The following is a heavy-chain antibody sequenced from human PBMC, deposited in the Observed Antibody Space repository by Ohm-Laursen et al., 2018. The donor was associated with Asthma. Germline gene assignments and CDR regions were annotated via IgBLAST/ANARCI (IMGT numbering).Heavy chain of an antibody. V-gene: IGHV1-18*04. CDR3: VRDAVDRFDY. Sequence: GASVKVSCKASGYSLSSNAISWVRQAPGQRPEWMGWIYIGNTNYAPNFRDRITMTTDTSTNTAYMELRSLTSDGTAVYYCVRDAVDRFDYWGQGSLVIVSS. J-gene: IGHJ4*02. CDR1: GYSLSSNA. CDR2: IYIGNT.